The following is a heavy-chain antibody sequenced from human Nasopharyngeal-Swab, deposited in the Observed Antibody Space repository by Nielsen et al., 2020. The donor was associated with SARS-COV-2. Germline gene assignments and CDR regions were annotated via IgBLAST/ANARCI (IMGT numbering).Heavy chain of an antibody. J-gene: IGHJ4*02. CDR1: GFTVSGNF. CDR3: ARGVGVDDFWSGRFDY. CDR2: IYSADQT. Sequence: GGSLRLSCAASGFTVSGNFMTWVRQAPGKGLEWVSVIYSADQTNYADSVKGRFTISRDNSKNTLYLQMNSLRAEDTAVYYCARGVGVDDFWSGRFDYWGQGTLVTVSS. V-gene: IGHV3-53*01. D-gene: IGHD3-3*01.